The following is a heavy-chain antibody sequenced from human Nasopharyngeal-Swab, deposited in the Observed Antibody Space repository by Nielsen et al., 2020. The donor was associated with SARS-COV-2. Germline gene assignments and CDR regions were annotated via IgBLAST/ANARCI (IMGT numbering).Heavy chain of an antibody. CDR3: ARARGINLGLGVVGDMDV. D-gene: IGHD3-3*01. CDR1: GFTFSSYD. J-gene: IGHJ6*03. V-gene: IGHV3-13*01. CDR2: IGTEGDT. Sequence: GGSLRLSCAASGFTFSSYDMHWVRQVTGKGLEWVSSIGTEGDTHYPDSVKGRFTISRGNAKSSLYLQMNIVRAEDTGVYYCARARGINLGLGVVGDMDVWGKGTTVTVSS.